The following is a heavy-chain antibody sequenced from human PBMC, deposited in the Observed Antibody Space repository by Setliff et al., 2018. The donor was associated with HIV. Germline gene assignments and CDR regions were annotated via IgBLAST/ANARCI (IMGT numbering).Heavy chain of an antibody. D-gene: IGHD3-22*01. Sequence: GESLKISCAASGFTFVNHDIEWVRQAPGKGLEWVSHIGTAGDTYYLDSVKGRFTISREDARNSGYLQMNSLRDDDTAVYFCARTAYYRDSSGYYYVAFDMWGPGTMVTVSS. CDR2: IGTAGDT. V-gene: IGHV3-13*01. CDR3: ARTAYYRDSSGYYYVAFDM. J-gene: IGHJ3*02. CDR1: GFTFVNHD.